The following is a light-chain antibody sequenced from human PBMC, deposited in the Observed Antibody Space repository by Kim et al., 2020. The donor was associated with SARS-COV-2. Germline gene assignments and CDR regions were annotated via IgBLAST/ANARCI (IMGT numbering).Light chain of an antibody. CDR1: QGISDC. CDR3: QQYHTYPWT. V-gene: IGKV1-16*02. J-gene: IGKJ1*01. Sequence: ASVGDRATITGRASQGISDCVAWFQQKPGNAPKSLIYSASTLQSGVPSKFSGSGSGTDFTLSISSLQPEDFATYYCQQYHTYPWTFGQGTKVDIK. CDR2: SAS.